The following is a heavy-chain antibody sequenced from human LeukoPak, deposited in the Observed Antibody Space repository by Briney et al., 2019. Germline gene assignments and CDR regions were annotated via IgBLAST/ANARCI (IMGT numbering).Heavy chain of an antibody. D-gene: IGHD3-16*01. CDR2: ISSSGGTT. CDR3: AGDRWGSNYFDY. Sequence: GGSLRLSCATSGFTFGSYEMNWVRQAPGKGLEWVSYISSSGGTTFYADSVQGRFTISRDNAKNSLYLQMNSLRGEDTAVYYCAGDRWGSNYFDYWGQGTLVTVSS. J-gene: IGHJ4*02. CDR1: GFTFGSYE. V-gene: IGHV3-48*03.